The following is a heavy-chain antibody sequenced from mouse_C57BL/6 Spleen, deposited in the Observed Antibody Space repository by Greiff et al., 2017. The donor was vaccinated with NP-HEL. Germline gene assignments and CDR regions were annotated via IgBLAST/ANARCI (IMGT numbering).Heavy chain of an antibody. J-gene: IGHJ2*01. D-gene: IGHD3-2*02. CDR2: IRNKANGYTT. V-gene: IGHV7-3*01. CDR3: ARAFSDSSGYDY. CDR1: GFTFTDFY. Sequence: EVHLVESGGGLVQPGGSLSLSCAASGFTFTDFYMSWVRQPPGKALEWLGFIRNKANGYTTEYSASVKGRFTISRDNSQSILYLQMNALRAEDSATYYCARAFSDSSGYDYWGQGTTLTVSS.